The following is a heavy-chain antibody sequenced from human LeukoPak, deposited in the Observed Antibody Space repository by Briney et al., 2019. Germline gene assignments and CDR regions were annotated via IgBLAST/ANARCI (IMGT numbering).Heavy chain of an antibody. CDR1: GFTFSNYW. CDR2: INSDGSTT. V-gene: IGHV3-74*01. CDR3: ARGGYCSGGSCYRGFDY. Sequence: GGSLRLSCAASGFTFSNYWMQWVRQAPGKGPVWVSRINSDGSTTSYADSVKGRFTVSRDNAKNTLFLQMHSLRAEDTAVYYCARGGYCSGGSCYRGFDYWGRGTLVTVSS. J-gene: IGHJ4*02. D-gene: IGHD2-15*01.